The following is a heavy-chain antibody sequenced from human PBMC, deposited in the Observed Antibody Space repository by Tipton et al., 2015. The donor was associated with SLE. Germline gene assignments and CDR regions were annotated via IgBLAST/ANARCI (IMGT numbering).Heavy chain of an antibody. D-gene: IGHD6-13*01. Sequence: LRLSCTVSGGSISSYYWSWIRQPPGKGLEWIGSIYYSGSTYYNPSLKSRVTISVDTSKNQFSLKLSSVTAADAAVYYCARAWRNSSSWYYYYYMDVWGKGTTVTVSS. V-gene: IGHV4-59*01. J-gene: IGHJ6*03. CDR1: GGSISSYY. CDR3: ARAWRNSSSWYYYYYMDV. CDR2: IYYSGST.